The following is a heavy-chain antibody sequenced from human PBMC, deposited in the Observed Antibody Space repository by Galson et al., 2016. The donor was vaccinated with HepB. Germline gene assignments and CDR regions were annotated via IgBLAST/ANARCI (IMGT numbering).Heavy chain of an antibody. CDR1: GDPIRTSNYN. Sequence: SETLSLTCTVSGDPIRTSNYNWGWIRQPPGRGLEGIGTTHSSAIGYYNPSLKSRVTLSVDPSKNQFSLKLISVTAADTAVYYCARRRPATNPHYFDFWGQGILVTVSS. J-gene: IGHJ4*02. CDR3: ARRRPATNPHYFDF. V-gene: IGHV4-39*01. D-gene: IGHD1-26*01. CDR2: THSSAIG.